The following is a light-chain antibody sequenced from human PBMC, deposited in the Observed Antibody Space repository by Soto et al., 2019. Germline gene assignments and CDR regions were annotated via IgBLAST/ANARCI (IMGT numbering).Light chain of an antibody. CDR2: EVS. V-gene: IGLV2-8*01. CDR1: SSDVGGYNY. CDR3: SSFAGSIFYV. J-gene: IGLJ1*01. Sequence: QSALTQPPSASGSPGQSVTISCTGTSSDVGGYNYVSWYQQHPGKAPKLMVYEVSKRPSGVPDRFSGSKSGNTASLTVSGLQAEDEVDYYCSSFAGSIFYVFGSGTKLTVL.